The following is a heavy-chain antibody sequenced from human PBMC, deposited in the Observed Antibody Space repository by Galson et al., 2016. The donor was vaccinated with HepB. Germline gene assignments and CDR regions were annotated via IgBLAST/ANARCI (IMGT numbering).Heavy chain of an antibody. CDR3: AKDVYSGSGSQSNFDS. CDR1: GFTFSKFA. V-gene: IGHV3-23*01. Sequence: LRLSCASSGFTFSKFAMTWIRQAPGKGLEWVSLISGGGAGTYSAESVKGRFTISRDNSKNTLYLQMNSLRVEDTAIYYCAKDVYSGSGSQSNFDSWGQGTLVTVSS. J-gene: IGHJ4*02. D-gene: IGHD3-10*01. CDR2: ISGGGAGT.